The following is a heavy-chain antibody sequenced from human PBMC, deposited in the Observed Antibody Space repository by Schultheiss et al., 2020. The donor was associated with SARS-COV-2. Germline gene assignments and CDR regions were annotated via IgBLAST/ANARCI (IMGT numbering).Heavy chain of an antibody. J-gene: IGHJ4*02. CDR1: GFTFDDYA. CDR3: AKTVPGTHYYDSSGPGLDYYFDY. D-gene: IGHD3-22*01. V-gene: IGHV3-9*01. Sequence: SLKISCAASGFTFDDYAMHWVRQAPGKGLEWVSGISWNSGSIGYADSVKGRFTISRDNAKNSLYLQMNSLRAEDTALYYCAKTVPGTHYYDSSGPGLDYYFDYWGQGTLVTVSS. CDR2: ISWNSGSI.